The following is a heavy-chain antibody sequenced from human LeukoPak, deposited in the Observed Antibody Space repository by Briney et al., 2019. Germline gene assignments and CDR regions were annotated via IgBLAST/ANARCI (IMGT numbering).Heavy chain of an antibody. V-gene: IGHV3-30*03. CDR2: ISYDGSNK. CDR3: ARDHEWLGLDY. J-gene: IGHJ4*02. D-gene: IGHD6-19*01. Sequence: GGSLRLSCAASGFTFSSYGMHWVRQAPGKGLEWVAVISYDGSNKYYADSVKGRFAISRDNAKNSLYLQMNSLRAEDTAVYYCARDHEWLGLDYWGQGTLVTVSS. CDR1: GFTFSSYG.